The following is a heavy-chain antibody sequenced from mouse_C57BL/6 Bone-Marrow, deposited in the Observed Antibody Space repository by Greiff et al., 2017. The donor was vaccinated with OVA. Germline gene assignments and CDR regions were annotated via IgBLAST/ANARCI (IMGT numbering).Heavy chain of an antibody. Sequence: VKLQESGAELVKPGASVKISCKASGSTFSTYWMNWVKQRPGKGLEWIGQIYPGDGDTNYNGKFKGKATLTADKSSSTAYMQLSSLTSADSAVYFCARGAYWGQGTLVTVSS. CDR1: GSTFSTYW. J-gene: IGHJ3*01. CDR3: ARGAY. CDR2: IYPGDGDT. V-gene: IGHV1-80*01.